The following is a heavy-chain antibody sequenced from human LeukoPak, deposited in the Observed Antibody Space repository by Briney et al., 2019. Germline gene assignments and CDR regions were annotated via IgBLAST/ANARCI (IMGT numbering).Heavy chain of an antibody. J-gene: IGHJ4*02. CDR2: INHSGST. D-gene: IGHD3-3*01. V-gene: IGHV4-34*01. CDR1: GGSFSGYY. Sequence: SETLSLACAVYGGSFSGYYWSWIRQPPGKGLEWIGEINHSGSTNYNPSLKSRVTISVDTSKNQFSLKLSSVTAADTAVYYCARGVGYDFWSFFDYWGQGTLVTVSS. CDR3: ARGVGYDFWSFFDY.